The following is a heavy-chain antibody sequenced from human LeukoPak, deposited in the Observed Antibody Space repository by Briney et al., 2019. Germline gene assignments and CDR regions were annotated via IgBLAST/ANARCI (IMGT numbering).Heavy chain of an antibody. D-gene: IGHD1-26*01. CDR3: ARGLGGSYYFDH. Sequence: ETLCLTCAVYGGSFSGYYWSWIRQPPGKGLDWIGEIIHSGGTNYNPTLKSRVTISVDTSKNQFSLNLNSINAADTAVYYCARGLGGSYYFDHWGQGTLVTVSS. V-gene: IGHV4-34*01. J-gene: IGHJ4*02. CDR1: GGSFSGYY. CDR2: IIHSGGT.